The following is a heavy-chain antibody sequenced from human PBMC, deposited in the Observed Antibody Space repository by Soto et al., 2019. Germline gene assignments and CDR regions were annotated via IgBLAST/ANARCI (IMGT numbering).Heavy chain of an antibody. CDR1: GFTFSRYA. CDR3: AKDVKGSGSLPSYYYGMDV. D-gene: IGHD3-10*01. V-gene: IGHV3-23*01. Sequence: VQLLESGGGLVQPGGSLRISCAASGFTFSRYAMSWVRQAPGKGLEWVSAISSTGGSTYYGDSLKGRFTISRDNSKNTLYLQMHSLRADDTALYYCAKDVKGSGSLPSYYYGMDVWGQGTTVTVSS. J-gene: IGHJ6*02. CDR2: ISSTGGST.